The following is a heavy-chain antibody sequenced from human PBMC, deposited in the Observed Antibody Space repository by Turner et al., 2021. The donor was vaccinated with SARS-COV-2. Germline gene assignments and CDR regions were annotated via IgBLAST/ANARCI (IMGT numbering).Heavy chain of an antibody. J-gene: IGHJ4*02. CDR3: ARDPFSVTSGYGDYFY. Sequence: QVQLVESGGGVVQPGRSLTPCCAASGFTFSSYGMHWVRQAPGKGVGWVAIIWYDGTNKYYADSVKGRFTISRDNSKNTLYLQMNRRRAEDTAVYYCARDPFSVTSGYGDYFYWGQGTLVTVSS. D-gene: IGHD4-17*01. CDR2: IWYDGTNK. V-gene: IGHV3-33*01. CDR1: GFTFSSYG.